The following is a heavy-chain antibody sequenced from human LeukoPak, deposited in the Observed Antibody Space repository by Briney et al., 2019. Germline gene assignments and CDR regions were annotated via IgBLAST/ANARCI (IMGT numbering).Heavy chain of an antibody. CDR2: IRYDGSNK. Sequence: GGSLRLSCAASGFTFSSYGMHWVRQAPGKGLEWVAFIRYDGSNKYYADSVKGRFTISRDNSKNTLYLQMNSLRAEDTAVYYCAKDLITMVRDDYWGQGTLVTVSS. CDR1: GFTFSSYG. J-gene: IGHJ4*02. D-gene: IGHD3-10*01. CDR3: AKDLITMVRDDY. V-gene: IGHV3-30*02.